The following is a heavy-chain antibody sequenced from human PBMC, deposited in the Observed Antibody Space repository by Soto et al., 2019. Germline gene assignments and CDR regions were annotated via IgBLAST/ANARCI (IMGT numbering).Heavy chain of an antibody. J-gene: IGHJ4*02. V-gene: IGHV1-8*01. CDR3: AGERSGWPDY. CDR2: MNPNSGNT. D-gene: IGHD6-19*01. Sequence: QVQLVQSGAEVKKPGASVKVSCKASGYTFTSYDINWVRQATGQGLEWMGWMNPNSGNTGNAQKFQGRVTMARNTSISTAYMELSSLRSEDTAVDYGAGERSGWPDYWGQGTVVTVSS. CDR1: GYTFTSYD.